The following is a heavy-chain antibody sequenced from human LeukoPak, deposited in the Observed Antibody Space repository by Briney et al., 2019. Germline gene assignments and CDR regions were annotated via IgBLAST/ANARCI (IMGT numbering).Heavy chain of an antibody. CDR3: AKESAPYCYYYYYMDV. J-gene: IGHJ6*03. CDR2: ISGSGGST. Sequence: GGSLRLSCAASGFTFSSYAMSWVRQAPGKGLEWVSAISGSGGSTYYADSVKGRFTISRDNSKNTLYLQMNSLRAEDTAVYYCAKESAPYCYYYYYMDVWGKGTTVTVSS. V-gene: IGHV3-23*01. CDR1: GFTFSSYA.